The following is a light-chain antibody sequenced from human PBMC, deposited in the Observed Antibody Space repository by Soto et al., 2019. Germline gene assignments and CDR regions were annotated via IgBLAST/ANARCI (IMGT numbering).Light chain of an antibody. J-gene: IGKJ4*01. Sequence: EIVMTQSPATLSVSPGEGATLSCRASQSVSSKLAWYQQKPGQAPRLLIYGASTRATGIPDRFSGSGSGTDFTLTISRLEPEDFAVYYCQQYGRSSLTFGGGTKVDIK. V-gene: IGKV3-20*01. CDR2: GAS. CDR3: QQYGRSSLT. CDR1: QSVSSK.